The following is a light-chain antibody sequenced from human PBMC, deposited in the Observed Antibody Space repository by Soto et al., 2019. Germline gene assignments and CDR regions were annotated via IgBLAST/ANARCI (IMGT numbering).Light chain of an antibody. J-gene: IGKJ1*01. CDR2: DAS. CDR3: QQYDCYPWT. CDR1: QTVSPW. V-gene: IGKV1-5*01. Sequence: DVQMTQSPSTLSASVGDRVTITCRASQTVSPWLAWYQQKPGKAPKLLIHDASTLKSGVPSRFSGSGSGTEFTLTISSLQPDDFATYYCQQYDCYPWTFGQGTKVEIK.